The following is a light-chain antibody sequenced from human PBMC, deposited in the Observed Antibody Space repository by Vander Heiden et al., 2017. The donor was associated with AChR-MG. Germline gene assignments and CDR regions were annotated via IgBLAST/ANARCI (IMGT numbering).Light chain of an antibody. CDR1: QSVSSN. CDR3: QQDSYWPRT. Sequence: EIVMTQSPATLSVSPGERATLSCRASQSVSSNLAWYQQKPGQAPRLLIYGASTRATGIPARFSGSGSGTEFTLTISSLQSEDFAIYYCQQDSYWPRTFGQRTKLEIK. J-gene: IGKJ2*02. V-gene: IGKV3-15*01. CDR2: GAS.